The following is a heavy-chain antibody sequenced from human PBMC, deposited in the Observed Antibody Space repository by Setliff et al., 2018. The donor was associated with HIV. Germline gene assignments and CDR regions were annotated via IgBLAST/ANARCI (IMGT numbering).Heavy chain of an antibody. Sequence: AGGSLRLSCAASGFIFSSYTMHWVRQAPGKGLEWVAVIWYDGSNKNYADSVKGRFTISRGNSKNTLYLQMISLRAEDTAVYYCARDKEGSSWFPDYWGQGTLVTVSS. J-gene: IGHJ4*02. CDR3: ARDKEGSSWFPDY. CDR2: IWYDGSNK. CDR1: GFIFSSYT. D-gene: IGHD6-13*01. V-gene: IGHV3-33*08.